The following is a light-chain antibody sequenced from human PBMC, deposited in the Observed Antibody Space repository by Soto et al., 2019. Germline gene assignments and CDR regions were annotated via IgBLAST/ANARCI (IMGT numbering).Light chain of an antibody. CDR3: KSYAGSNTDV. V-gene: IGLV2-8*01. CDR2: EVV. CDR1: KSDIGVYDF. Sequence: QSVLTQPPSASGSPGQSVTIYCTGTKSDIGVYDFVSWYQHHPGKAPRLIIYEVVQRPSGVPDRFSGSKSGNTASLTVSGLQAADEADYFCKSYAGSNTDVFGSGTKVTVL. J-gene: IGLJ1*01.